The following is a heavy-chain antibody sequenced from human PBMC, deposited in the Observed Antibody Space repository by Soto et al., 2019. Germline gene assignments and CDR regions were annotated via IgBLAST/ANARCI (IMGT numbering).Heavy chain of an antibody. Sequence: PGGSLRLSCAASGFTFSGSAMHWVRQASGKGLEWVGRIRSKDNGSATAYVASVRGRFTISRDDSKNTAYLQMNSLKAEDTAVYYCTRRIIPVGSGNALDWFDTWGQGTLVTVSS. V-gene: IGHV3-73*01. CDR2: IRSKDNGSAT. D-gene: IGHD3-10*01. CDR1: GFTFSGSA. J-gene: IGHJ5*02. CDR3: TRRIIPVGSGNALDWFDT.